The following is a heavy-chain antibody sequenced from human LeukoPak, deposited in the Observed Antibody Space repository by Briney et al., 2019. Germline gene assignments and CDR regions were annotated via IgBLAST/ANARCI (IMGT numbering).Heavy chain of an antibody. D-gene: IGHD5-18*01. V-gene: IGHV4-59*01. CDR2: IYYSGST. J-gene: IGHJ4*02. CDR1: GGSISSYY. CDR3: ARDRGELAAMDYFDY. Sequence: KPSETLSLTCTASGGSISSYYWSWIRQPPGKGLEWIGYIYYSGSTNYNPSLKSRVTISVDTSKNQFSLKLSSVTAADTAVYYCARDRGELAAMDYFDYWGQGTLVTVSS.